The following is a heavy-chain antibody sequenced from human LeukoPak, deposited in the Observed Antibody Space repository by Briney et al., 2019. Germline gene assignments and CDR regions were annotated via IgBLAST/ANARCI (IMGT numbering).Heavy chain of an antibody. CDR3: AREGYYYDSSGYYYRFFFDY. CDR1: GFTFSNSN. J-gene: IGHJ4*02. D-gene: IGHD3-22*01. V-gene: IGHV3-48*04. Sequence: GGSLRLSCAASGFTFSNSNMNWVRQAPGKGLEWISSISSSSTTIYYADSVKGRFTISRDNAKNSLYLQMNSPRAEDTAVYYCAREGYYYDSSGYYYRFFFDYWGQGALVTVSS. CDR2: ISSSSTTI.